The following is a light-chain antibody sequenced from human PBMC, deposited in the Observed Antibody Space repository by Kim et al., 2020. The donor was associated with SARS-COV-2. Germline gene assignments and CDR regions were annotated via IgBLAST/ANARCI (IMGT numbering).Light chain of an antibody. CDR2: GAS. J-gene: IGKJ2*01. V-gene: IGKV3-15*01. CDR3: HQYNSWPPYT. Sequence: SPGERDALSCRASQSVSTNLAWYQQKPGQAPRLLIYGASTRATGIPARFSGSGSGTEFTLTISSLQSEDFAVYYCHQYNSWPPYTFGLGTKVDIK. CDR1: QSVSTN.